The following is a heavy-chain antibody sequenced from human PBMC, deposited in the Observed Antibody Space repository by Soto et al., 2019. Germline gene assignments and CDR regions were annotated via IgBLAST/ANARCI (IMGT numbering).Heavy chain of an antibody. CDR1: GYSFTSYW. D-gene: IGHD3-3*01. V-gene: IGHV5-51*01. J-gene: IGHJ6*02. CDR3: ARHSIFGVSYYYGMDV. CDR2: IYPGDSDT. Sequence: GESLKISCKGSGYSFTSYWIGWVRQMPGKGLEWMGIIYPGDSDTRYSPSFQGQVTISADKSISTAYLQWSSLKASDTAMYYCARHSIFGVSYYYGMDVWGQGTTVTVSS.